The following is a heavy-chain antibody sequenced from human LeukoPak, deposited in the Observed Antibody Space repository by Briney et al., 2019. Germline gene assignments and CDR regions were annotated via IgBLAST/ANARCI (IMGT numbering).Heavy chain of an antibody. CDR1: GGSINSHY. CDR3: ARADGSGRYYNRYYYYYMDV. Sequence: SETLSLTCIVSGGSINSHYWTWIRQPPGEGLEYVGYIYYGGTTVYNPSLKSRVTISLDTSKNQFSLRLTSVTAADTAVYYCARADGSGRYYNRYYYYYMDVWAKGPRSPSP. J-gene: IGHJ6*03. CDR2: IYYGGTT. V-gene: IGHV4-59*11. D-gene: IGHD3-10*01.